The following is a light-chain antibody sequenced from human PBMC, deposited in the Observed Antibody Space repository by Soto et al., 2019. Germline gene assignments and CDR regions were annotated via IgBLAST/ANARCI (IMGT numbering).Light chain of an antibody. CDR2: AAS. Sequence: DMQMTQSPSSLPASVGDRVTITCRASQGISNSLAWYHQEPGKVPKLLIYAASTLQSGVPSRFSGSGYGTEFTLTISSLQPEDVGTYYCQNYNTLSPTFGGGTKVQIK. J-gene: IGKJ4*01. CDR3: QNYNTLSPT. CDR1: QGISNS. V-gene: IGKV1-27*01.